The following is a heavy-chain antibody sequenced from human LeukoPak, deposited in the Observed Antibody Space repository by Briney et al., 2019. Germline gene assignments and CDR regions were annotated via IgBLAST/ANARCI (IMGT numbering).Heavy chain of an antibody. CDR1: GYTFTSYY. D-gene: IGHD3-3*01. V-gene: IGHV1-46*01. CDR3: ARDRAIFGVVTHNYFDY. CDR2: INPSGGST. J-gene: IGHJ4*02. Sequence: GASVKVSCKESGYTFTSYYMHWVRQAPGQGLEWMGIINPSGGSTSYAQKFQGRVTMTRDTSTSTVYMELSSLRSEDTAVYYCARDRAIFGVVTHNYFDYWGQGTLVTVSS.